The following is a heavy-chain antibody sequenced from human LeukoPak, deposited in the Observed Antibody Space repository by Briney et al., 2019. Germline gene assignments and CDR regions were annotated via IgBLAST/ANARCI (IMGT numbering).Heavy chain of an antibody. CDR2: IIPIFGTA. CDR3: ARDWGLYCSGGSCYSGYFQH. J-gene: IGHJ1*01. V-gene: IGHV1-69*01. Sequence: SVKVPCKASGGTFSSYAISWVRQAPGQGLEWMGGIIPIFGTANYAQKFQGRVTITADESTSTAYMELSSLRSEDTAVYYCARDWGLYCSGGSCYSGYFQHWGQGTLVTVSS. D-gene: IGHD2-15*01. CDR1: GGTFSSYA.